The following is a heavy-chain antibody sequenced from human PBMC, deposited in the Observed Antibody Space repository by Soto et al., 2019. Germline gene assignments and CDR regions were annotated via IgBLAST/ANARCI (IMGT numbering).Heavy chain of an antibody. CDR2: IYYSGST. J-gene: IGHJ4*02. CDR1: GGSISSYY. Sequence: SETLSLTCTVSGGSISSYYWSWIRQPPGKGLEWIGYIYYSGSTNYNPSLKSRVTISVDTSKNQFSLKLSSVTAADTAVYYCARHQYDGSGYYLPQFDYWGQGTLVTVS. D-gene: IGHD3-22*01. V-gene: IGHV4-59*08. CDR3: ARHQYDGSGYYLPQFDY.